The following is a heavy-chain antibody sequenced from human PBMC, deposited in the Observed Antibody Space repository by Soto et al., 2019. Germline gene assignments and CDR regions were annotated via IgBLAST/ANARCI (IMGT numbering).Heavy chain of an antibody. V-gene: IGHV4-31*03. CDR3: ARLRIATNNYKWFDP. D-gene: IGHD2-21*01. CDR1: GAALNSGNYY. J-gene: IGHJ5*02. Sequence: SECLSLACSVSGAALNSGNYYWSWIRQVPGKGLEWIGHIYVTGAVDYNPSLRDRITISQDTSERQFSLKLRLVTAVDTAVYYCARLRIATNNYKWFDPWGQGTLVTVSS. CDR2: IYVTGAV.